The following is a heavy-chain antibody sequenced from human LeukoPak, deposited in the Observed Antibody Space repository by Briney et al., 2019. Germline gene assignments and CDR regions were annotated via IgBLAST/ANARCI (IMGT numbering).Heavy chain of an antibody. J-gene: IGHJ4*02. CDR1: GFTFSSYG. V-gene: IGHV3-30*03. Sequence: PGRSLRLSCAASGFTFSSYGMHWVRQAPGKGLEWVAVISYDGSNKYYADSVKGRFTISRDNSKNTLYLQMNSLRAEDTAVYYCARGSTYSSGWYTGFDYWGQGTLVTVSS. D-gene: IGHD6-19*01. CDR3: ARGSTYSSGWYTGFDY. CDR2: ISYDGSNK.